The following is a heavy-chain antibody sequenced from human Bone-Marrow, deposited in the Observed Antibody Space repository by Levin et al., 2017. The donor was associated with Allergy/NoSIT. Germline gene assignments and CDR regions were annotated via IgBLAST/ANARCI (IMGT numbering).Heavy chain of an antibody. V-gene: IGHV1-2*06. CDR1: GYTFTVYY. CDR2: INPNSGGT. CDR3: ARVASNHDFDY. J-gene: IGHJ4*02. Sequence: VKISCKASGYTFTVYYMHWVRQAPGQGLEWMGRINPNSGGTNYAQKFQGRVTMTRDTSISTAYMELSSLRSDDTAVYYCARVASNHDFDYWGQGTLVTVSS. D-gene: IGHD6-19*01.